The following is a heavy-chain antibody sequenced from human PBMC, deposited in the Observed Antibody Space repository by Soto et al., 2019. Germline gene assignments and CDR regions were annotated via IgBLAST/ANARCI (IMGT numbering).Heavy chain of an antibody. CDR3: ARVHSDFDY. Sequence: PSETLSLTCTVSGGSVNSNSYYWSWIRQPPGKGLEWIGYIYHSGGTNYNPSLKSRVTISVDTSKNQFSLKLNSVTAADTDVNYCARVHSDFDYWGPGTLVTDYS. D-gene: IGHD6-13*01. V-gene: IGHV4-61*01. J-gene: IGHJ4*02. CDR1: GGSVNSNSYY. CDR2: IYHSGGT.